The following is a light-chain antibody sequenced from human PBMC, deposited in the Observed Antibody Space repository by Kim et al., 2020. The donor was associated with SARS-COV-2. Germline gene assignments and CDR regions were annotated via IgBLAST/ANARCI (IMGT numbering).Light chain of an antibody. CDR2: DNS. V-gene: IGLV1-40*01. CDR1: SSNIGAGYD. Sequence: ITISCTGSSSNIGAGYDVHWYQQLPGTAPKLLIYDNSNRPSGVPDRFSGSKSGTSASLAITGLQAEDEADYYCQSYDSSLSALYVFGTGTKVTVL. J-gene: IGLJ1*01. CDR3: QSYDSSLSALYV.